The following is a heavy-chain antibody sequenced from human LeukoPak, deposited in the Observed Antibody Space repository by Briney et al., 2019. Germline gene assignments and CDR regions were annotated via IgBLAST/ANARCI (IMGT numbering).Heavy chain of an antibody. J-gene: IGHJ4*02. V-gene: IGHV4-39*01. CDR2: IYYSGST. CDR1: GGSISSSSYY. CDR3: ARRSPTVQFGLGEYYFDY. D-gene: IGHD3-10*01. Sequence: SETLSLTCTVSGGSISSSSYYWGWIRQPPGKGLEWIGSIYYSGSTYYNPSLKSRVTISVDTSKNQFSLKLSSVTAADPAVYYCARRSPTVQFGLGEYYFDYWGQGTLVTVSS.